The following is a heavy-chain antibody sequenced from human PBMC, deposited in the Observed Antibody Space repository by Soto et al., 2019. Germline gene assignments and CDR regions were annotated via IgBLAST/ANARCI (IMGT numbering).Heavy chain of an antibody. D-gene: IGHD1-26*01. CDR1: GGSINSGGYY. CDR3: ARDEWGGPVLAAFDI. V-gene: IGHV4-31*03. J-gene: IGHJ3*02. Sequence: QVQLQESGPGLVKPSQTLSLTCTVSGGSINSGGYYWSWIRQHPGKGLEWIGYIYYSGSTYCNPSLKSRVTISVDTSKNQLSLKLSSVTAADTAFYYCARDEWGGPVLAAFDIWGQGTMVTVSS. CDR2: IYYSGST.